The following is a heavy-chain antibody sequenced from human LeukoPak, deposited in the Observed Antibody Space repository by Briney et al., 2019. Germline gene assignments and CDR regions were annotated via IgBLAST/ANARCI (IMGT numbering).Heavy chain of an antibody. V-gene: IGHV4-59*11. CDR3: ARRVDSSLRFNWFDP. J-gene: IGHJ5*02. D-gene: IGHD6-6*01. CDR1: GGSISSHY. Sequence: PSETLSLTCTVSGGSISSHYWSWIRQPPGKGLEWIGYIYYSGSTNYNPSLKSRVTISVDTSKNQFSLKLSSVTAADTAVYYCARRVDSSLRFNWFDPWGQGILVTVSS. CDR2: IYYSGST.